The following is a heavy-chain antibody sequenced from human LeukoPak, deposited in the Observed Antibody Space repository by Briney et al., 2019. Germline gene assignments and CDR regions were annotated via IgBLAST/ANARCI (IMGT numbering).Heavy chain of an antibody. V-gene: IGHV1-2*02. Sequence: GASVKVSCKASGYTFTGYYMHWVRQAPGQGLEWMGWINPNSGGTNYAQKFQGRVTMTRDTSISTAYMELSRLRSDDTAVYYCARGLRGGNYYYGMDVWGQGTTVTVSS. J-gene: IGHJ6*02. CDR3: ARGLRGGNYYYGMDV. CDR1: GYTFTGYY. CDR2: INPNSGGT. D-gene: IGHD1-26*01.